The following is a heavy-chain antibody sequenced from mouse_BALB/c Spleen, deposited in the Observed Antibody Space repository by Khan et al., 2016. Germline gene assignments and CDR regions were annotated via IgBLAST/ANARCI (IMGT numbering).Heavy chain of an antibody. V-gene: IGHV3-2*02. CDR1: GYSITSDYA. J-gene: IGHJ4*01. D-gene: IGHD1-1*01. CDR3: AGSDYGSKDAMDY. Sequence: EVQLQESGPGLVKPSQSLSLTCTVTGYSITSDYAWNWIRQFPGNKLEWMGYISYSGSTSYNPSLKSRISITRDTSNNQFFLQLNSVTSEDTATYYGAGSDYGSKDAMDYWGQGTSVTVSS. CDR2: ISYSGST.